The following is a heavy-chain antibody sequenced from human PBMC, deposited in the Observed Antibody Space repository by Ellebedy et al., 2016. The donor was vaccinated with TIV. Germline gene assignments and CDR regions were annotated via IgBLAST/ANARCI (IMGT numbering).Heavy chain of an antibody. CDR2: ISSSSSYI. CDR3: ASGQRGGWSGYPTAHDY. CDR1: GFTFSSYS. Sequence: GESLKISXAASGFTFSSYSMNWVRQAPGKGLEWVSSISSSSSYIYYADSVKGRFTISRDNAKNSLYLQMNSLRAEDTAVYYCASGQRGGWSGYPTAHDYWGQGTLVTVSS. V-gene: IGHV3-21*01. D-gene: IGHD3-3*01. J-gene: IGHJ4*02.